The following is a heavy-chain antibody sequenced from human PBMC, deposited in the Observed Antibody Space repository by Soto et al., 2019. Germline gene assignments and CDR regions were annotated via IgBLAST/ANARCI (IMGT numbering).Heavy chain of an antibody. V-gene: IGHV1-18*01. Sequence: GASVKVSCKASGYTFTSYGISWVRQAPGQGLEWMGWISAYNGNTNYAQKLQGRVTMTTDTSTSTAYMELRSLRSDDTAVYYCARGYYDFWSGWVPTNWFDPWGQGTLVTVSS. J-gene: IGHJ5*02. D-gene: IGHD3-3*01. CDR2: ISAYNGNT. CDR1: GYTFTSYG. CDR3: ARGYYDFWSGWVPTNWFDP.